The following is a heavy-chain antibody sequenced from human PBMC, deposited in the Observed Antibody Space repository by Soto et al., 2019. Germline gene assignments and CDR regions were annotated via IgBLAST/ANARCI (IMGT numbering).Heavy chain of an antibody. CDR3: ARVGTYGSGGSCAPSGYFDY. V-gene: IGHV3-33*01. J-gene: IGHJ4*02. Sequence: QVQLVESGGGVVQPGRSLRLSCAASGFTFSSYGMHWVRQAPGKGLEWVAVIWYDGSNKYYADSVKGRFTISRDNSKNTLYLRMNGLRAEDTSVYYWARVGTYGSGGSCAPSGYFDYWGQGTLVTVSS. CDR2: IWYDGSNK. D-gene: IGHD2-15*01. CDR1: GFTFSSYG.